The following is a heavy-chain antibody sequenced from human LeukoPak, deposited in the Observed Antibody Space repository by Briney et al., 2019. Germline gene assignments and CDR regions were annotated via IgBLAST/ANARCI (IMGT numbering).Heavy chain of an antibody. Sequence: SGGSLRLSCAASGFTFSRYWMHWVRQAPGKGLVWVSRINSDGSYTSYADFVKGRFTISRDNAKNTLYLQMNSLRAEDTAVYYCAKEGYDSSGYYFDYWGQGTLVTVSS. CDR1: GFTFSRYW. CDR3: AKEGYDSSGYYFDY. J-gene: IGHJ4*02. CDR2: INSDGSYT. D-gene: IGHD3-22*01. V-gene: IGHV3-74*01.